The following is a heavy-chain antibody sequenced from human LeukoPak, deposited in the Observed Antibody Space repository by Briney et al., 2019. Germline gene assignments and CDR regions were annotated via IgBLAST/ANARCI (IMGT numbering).Heavy chain of an antibody. CDR1: GFTFSKYW. CDR3: ATKQWLAPPPDS. Sequence: GGSLRLSCAASGFTFSKYWMLWVRQATGKGLESVSRINTDGTVTTYADSVKGRFTGSRDNADNTMFLQMNTVRDEDTAVYYCATKQWLAPPPDSWGQGTPVTVSS. D-gene: IGHD6-19*01. V-gene: IGHV3-74*01. CDR2: INTDGTVT. J-gene: IGHJ4*02.